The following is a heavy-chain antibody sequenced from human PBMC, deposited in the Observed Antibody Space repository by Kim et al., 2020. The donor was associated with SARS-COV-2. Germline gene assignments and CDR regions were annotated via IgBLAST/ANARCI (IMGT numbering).Heavy chain of an antibody. CDR2: IGGDGTGA. CDR3: ARYSGSAFDI. J-gene: IGHJ3*02. CDR1: GITFSSYW. Sequence: GGSLRLSCAASGITFSSYWMHWVRQAPGKGLGWVSNIGGDGTGAKYADSVKGRFTISRDNAKNTLYLQMNNLRPEDAAVYYCARYSGSAFDIWGQGTMVSVSS. V-gene: IGHV3-74*01. D-gene: IGHD1-26*01.